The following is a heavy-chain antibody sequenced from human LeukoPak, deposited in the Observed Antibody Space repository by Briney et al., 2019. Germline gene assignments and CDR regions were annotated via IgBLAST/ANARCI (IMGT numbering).Heavy chain of an antibody. CDR3: AKAGYCSSTSCYTRSGFDP. CDR1: GFTFSSYG. D-gene: IGHD2-2*02. V-gene: IGHV3-30*02. Sequence: PGGSLRLSCAASGFTFSSYGMHWVRQAPGKGLELVAFIRYDGSNKYYADSVKGRFTISRDNSKNTLYLQMNSLRAEDTAVYYCAKAGYCSSTSCYTRSGFDPWGQGTLVTVSS. J-gene: IGHJ5*02. CDR2: IRYDGSNK.